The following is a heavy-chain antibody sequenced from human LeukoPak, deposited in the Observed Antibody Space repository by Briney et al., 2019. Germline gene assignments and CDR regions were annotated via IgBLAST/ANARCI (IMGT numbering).Heavy chain of an antibody. J-gene: IGHJ5*02. D-gene: IGHD2-21*02. CDR1: GYTFRRNG. CDR3: ATDRNCGGGCSNWFDP. V-gene: IGHV3-30*02. Sequence: GGSLTLSCVASGYTFRRNGLHWVRQAPGKGLEWVAFIPYDGYKKSYLDSVKGRFTISRDNSKHTVYLQMSSLGAEDTALYYCATDRNCGGGCSNWFDPWGQGTLVIVSS. CDR2: IPYDGYKK.